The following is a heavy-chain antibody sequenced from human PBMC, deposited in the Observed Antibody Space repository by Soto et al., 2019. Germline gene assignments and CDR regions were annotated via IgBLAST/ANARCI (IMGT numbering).Heavy chain of an antibody. Sequence: QVQLVESGGGVVQPGRSLRLSCASSGFTFSRYGMHWVRQAPGKGLEWVGVIWFDGSSQFYADSVKGRFTFSRDNSKNTLYMQMNSLRAEDTAVYYCARDRLQQLGPPYAYYYMDVGGKGTTVTVSS. V-gene: IGHV3-33*01. CDR3: ARDRLQQLGPPYAYYYMDV. J-gene: IGHJ6*03. D-gene: IGHD6-13*01. CDR1: GFTFSRYG. CDR2: IWFDGSSQ.